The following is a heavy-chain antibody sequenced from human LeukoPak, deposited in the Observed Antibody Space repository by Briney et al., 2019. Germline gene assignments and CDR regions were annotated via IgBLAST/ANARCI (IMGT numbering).Heavy chain of an antibody. D-gene: IGHD3-22*01. J-gene: IGHJ6*03. CDR1: GGSISSSSYY. Sequence: SETLSLTCTVSGGSISSSSYYWGWIRQPPGKGLEWIGSIYYSGSTNYNPSLKSRVTISVDTSKNQFSLKLSSVTAADTAVYYCARALRITMIVVVIYYMDVWGKGTTVTVSS. V-gene: IGHV4-39*07. CDR3: ARALRITMIVVVIYYMDV. CDR2: IYYSGST.